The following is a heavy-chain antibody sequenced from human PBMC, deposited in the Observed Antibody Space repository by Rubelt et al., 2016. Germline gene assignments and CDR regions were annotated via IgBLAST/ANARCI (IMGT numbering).Heavy chain of an antibody. CDR2: IFHSGTA. CDR3: ARGNTALVTLNY. Sequence: QVQLQESGPGLVKPSETLSLTCTVSGGSISSYYWSWIRQPPGKGLEWIGDIFHSGTASHNPALGGRVTISIDTSKNQFSLRLNSVTAADTAVYYCARGNTALVTLNYWGQGTLVTVSS. CDR1: GGSISSYY. J-gene: IGHJ4*02. V-gene: IGHV4-59*12. D-gene: IGHD5-18*01.